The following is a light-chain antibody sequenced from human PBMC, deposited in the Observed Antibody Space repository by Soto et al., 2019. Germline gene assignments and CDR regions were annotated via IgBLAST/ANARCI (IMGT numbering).Light chain of an antibody. V-gene: IGKV3-20*01. J-gene: IGKJ4*01. CDR2: GAS. Sequence: EIVLTQSPGTLSLSAGERATLSCRASQSVSSSYLAWYQRKPGQAPRLLIHGASTRAAGISDRFSGSGSGTDFTLTISRLEPEDFAVYYCQQYGSLITFGGGTKVDTK. CDR1: QSVSSSY. CDR3: QQYGSLIT.